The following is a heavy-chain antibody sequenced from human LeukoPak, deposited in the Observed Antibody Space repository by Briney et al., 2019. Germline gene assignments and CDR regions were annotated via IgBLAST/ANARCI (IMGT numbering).Heavy chain of an antibody. CDR2: IWYDGSKK. V-gene: IGHV3-33*01. Sequence: GGSLRLSCAASGFSFDTHGMHWVRQAPGKGLEWVAVIWYDGSKKYYADSVKGRFTISRDNSKNTLYLQLNSLRAEDTAVYYCARDSTYYYDSGSSGPHYFDNWGQGTLVTVSS. CDR3: ARDSTYYYDSGSSGPHYFDN. D-gene: IGHD3-10*01. J-gene: IGHJ4*02. CDR1: GFSFDTHG.